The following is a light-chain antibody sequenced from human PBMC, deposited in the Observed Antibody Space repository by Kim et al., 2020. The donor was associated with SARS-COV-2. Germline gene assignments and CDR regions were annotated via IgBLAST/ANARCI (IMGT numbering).Light chain of an antibody. CDR1: VLAKKY. CDR2: KDS. J-gene: IGLJ2*01. Sequence: SYELTQPSSVSVTPGQTARITCSGDVLAKKYARWFQQKPGQAPVLVIYKDSERPSGFPERCSGSSSGTTVTLTISGAQVEDEADYYCYSAADNMGVFGGGTQLTVL. CDR3: YSAADNMGV. V-gene: IGLV3-27*01.